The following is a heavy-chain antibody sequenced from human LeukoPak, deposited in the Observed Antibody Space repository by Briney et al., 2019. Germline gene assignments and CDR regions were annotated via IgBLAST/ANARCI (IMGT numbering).Heavy chain of an antibody. CDR3: ARHGPERMPQGNYYYYGMDV. CDR1: GYSFTSYW. D-gene: IGHD2-15*01. V-gene: IGHV5-51*01. CDR2: IYPGDSDT. J-gene: IGHJ6*02. Sequence: GESLKISCKGSGYSFTSYWIGWVRQMPGKGLEWMGIIYPGDSDTRYSPSFQGQVTISADKSISTAYLQWSSLKASDTAMYYCARHGPERMPQGNYYYYGMDVWGQGTTVTVSS.